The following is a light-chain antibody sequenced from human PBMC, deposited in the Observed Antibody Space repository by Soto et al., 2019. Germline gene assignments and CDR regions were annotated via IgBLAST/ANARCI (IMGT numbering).Light chain of an antibody. CDR2: AAS. J-gene: IGKJ1*01. Sequence: DIQMTQSPSSVSASVGDRVTITCRASQGISSWLAWYQQKPGKAPKLLIYAASSLQSGVPPRFSGSGFGTEFSLTISGLQPDDSATYYCQQYSTYSGTFGQGTKVDI. CDR1: QGISSW. CDR3: QQYSTYSGT. V-gene: IGKV1-12*01.